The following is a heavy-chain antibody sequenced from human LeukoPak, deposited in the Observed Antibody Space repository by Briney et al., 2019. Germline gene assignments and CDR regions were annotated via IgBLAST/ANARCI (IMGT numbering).Heavy chain of an antibody. J-gene: IGHJ6*02. V-gene: IGHV3-33*01. Sequence: GGSLRLSCAASGFTFSSYGMHWVRQAPGEGLEWVAVIWYDGSNKYYADSVKGRFTISRDNSKNTLYLQMNSLRAEDTAVYYCARAGIVVVPAAQSTYGMDVWGQGTTVTVSS. CDR1: GFTFSSYG. CDR3: ARAGIVVVPAAQSTYGMDV. D-gene: IGHD2-2*01. CDR2: IWYDGSNK.